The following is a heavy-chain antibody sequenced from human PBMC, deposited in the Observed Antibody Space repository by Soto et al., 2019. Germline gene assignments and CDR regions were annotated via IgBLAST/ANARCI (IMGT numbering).Heavy chain of an antibody. Sequence: GEYRKISCQGSRYSFTIYWIGWVRQMPGKGLDWMGIIYPGDSDTRYSPSFQGQVTISSDKSISTAYPQWSSLKASDTAMYYCASQTREVAFDIWGQGTMVTVSS. CDR2: IYPGDSDT. CDR1: RYSFTIYW. V-gene: IGHV5-51*01. D-gene: IGHD1-26*01. CDR3: ASQTREVAFDI. J-gene: IGHJ3*02.